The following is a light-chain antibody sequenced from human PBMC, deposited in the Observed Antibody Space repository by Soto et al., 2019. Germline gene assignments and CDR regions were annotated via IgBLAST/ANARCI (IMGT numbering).Light chain of an antibody. Sequence: DIQMTQSPSTLSASVGDRVTITCRASQSISSWLAWYQQKPGKAPKLLIYDASSLESGVPSRFSGSGSGTEFTLTISSLQPDDFATYYCQQYSSYVPTFGGGNKVEI. V-gene: IGKV1-5*01. CDR2: DAS. CDR3: QQYSSYVPT. CDR1: QSISSW. J-gene: IGKJ4*01.